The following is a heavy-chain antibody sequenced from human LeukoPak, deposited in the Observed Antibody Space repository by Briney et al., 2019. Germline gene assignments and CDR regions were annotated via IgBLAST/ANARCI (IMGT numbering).Heavy chain of an antibody. CDR1: GFTFSNYS. Sequence: PGGSLRLSCAASGFTFSNYSMNWVRQAPGKGLEWVSSISSNSSYIYYADSVKGRFTISRDNAKNTLYLQMSSLPGDDTAVYYCARAVVIITSTYIFDFCGQGTLVTVSS. J-gene: IGHJ4*02. D-gene: IGHD3-22*01. CDR2: ISSNSSYI. V-gene: IGHV3-21*01. CDR3: ARAVVIITSTYIFDF.